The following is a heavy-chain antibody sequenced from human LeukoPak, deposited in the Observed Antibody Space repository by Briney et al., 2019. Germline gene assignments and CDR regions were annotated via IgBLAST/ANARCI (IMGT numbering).Heavy chain of an antibody. J-gene: IGHJ3*02. CDR3: ARHAGTGYSSGWYSLDAFDI. D-gene: IGHD6-19*01. Sequence: NSSETLSLTCTVSGGSISSYYWSWIRQPPGKGLEWIGYIYYSGSTNYNPSLKSRVTISVDTSKNQFSLKLSSVTAADTAVYYCARHAGTGYSSGWYSLDAFDIWGQGTMVTVPS. CDR2: IYYSGST. CDR1: GGSISSYY. V-gene: IGHV4-59*08.